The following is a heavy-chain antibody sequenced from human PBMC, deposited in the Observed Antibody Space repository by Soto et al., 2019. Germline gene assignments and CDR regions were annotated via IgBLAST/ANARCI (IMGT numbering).Heavy chain of an antibody. Sequence: GGSLRLSCAASGFTFSSYAMSWVRQAPGKGLEWVSAISGSGGSTYYADSRKGRFTISRDNSKNTLYLQMNSLIAEDTAVYYCAKGGDCSSTSCHLEYYYYYYYMDVWGKGTTVTVSS. CDR2: ISGSGGST. CDR3: AKGGDCSSTSCHLEYYYYYYYMDV. V-gene: IGHV3-23*01. D-gene: IGHD2-2*01. CDR1: GFTFSSYA. J-gene: IGHJ6*03.